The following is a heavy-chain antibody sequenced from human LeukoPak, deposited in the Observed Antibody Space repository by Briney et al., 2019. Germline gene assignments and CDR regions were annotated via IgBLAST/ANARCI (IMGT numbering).Heavy chain of an antibody. J-gene: IGHJ4*02. Sequence: SETLSLTCTVSGGSISSYYWTWIRQPAGKGLEWIGRIHTSGGTNYNPSLKSRVTMSADTSKNQFSLKLTSVTAADTAVYYCARAWQWLPLDSWGQGTLVTVSS. CDR3: ARAWQWLPLDS. V-gene: IGHV4-4*07. CDR2: IHTSGGT. CDR1: GGSISSYY. D-gene: IGHD6-19*01.